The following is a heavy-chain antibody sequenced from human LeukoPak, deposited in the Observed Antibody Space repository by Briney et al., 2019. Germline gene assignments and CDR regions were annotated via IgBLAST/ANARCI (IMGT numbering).Heavy chain of an antibody. J-gene: IGHJ4*02. CDR3: VRIGTSVAGADY. CDR1: GFSFSTSW. D-gene: IGHD6-19*01. Sequence: PGGSLRLSCGASGFSFSTSWMSWVRQAPGKGLEWVANINRDGSEKYYVDSVKGRFTISRDNTKNLLLLQMDSLRPEDTAVYYCVRIGTSVAGADYWGRGTLVTVSS. CDR2: INRDGSEK. V-gene: IGHV3-7*01.